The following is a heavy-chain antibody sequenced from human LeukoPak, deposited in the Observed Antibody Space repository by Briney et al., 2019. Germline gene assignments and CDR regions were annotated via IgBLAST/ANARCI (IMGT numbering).Heavy chain of an antibody. CDR2: IILLFGTT. V-gene: IGHV1-69*05. D-gene: IGHD6-13*01. Sequence: GSSVKVSCKASGGTFRNYAISWVRQAPGQGLEWMGNIILLFGTTNYAQKFQDRVAMTTDESTNTAYMELSSLRFDDTAVYYCTKEANIPAAGLGLDPWGQGTVVTVSS. J-gene: IGHJ5*02. CDR1: GGTFRNYA. CDR3: TKEANIPAAGLGLDP.